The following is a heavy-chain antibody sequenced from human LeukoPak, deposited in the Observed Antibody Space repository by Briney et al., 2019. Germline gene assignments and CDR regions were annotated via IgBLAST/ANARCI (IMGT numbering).Heavy chain of an antibody. D-gene: IGHD3-9*01. Sequence: SETLSLTCAVYGGSFSGYYWSWIRQPPGKGLEWIGEINHSGSTNYNPSLKSRVTISVDTSKNQFSLKLSSVTAADTAVYYCAGGVLRYFDWLFYYFDYWGQGTLVTVSS. J-gene: IGHJ4*02. CDR1: GGSFSGYY. CDR2: INHSGST. V-gene: IGHV4-34*01. CDR3: AGGVLRYFDWLFYYFDY.